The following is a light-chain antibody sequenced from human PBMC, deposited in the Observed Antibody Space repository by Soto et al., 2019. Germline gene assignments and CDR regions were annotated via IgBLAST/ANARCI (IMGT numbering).Light chain of an antibody. J-gene: IGKJ4*01. CDR2: GAS. CDR3: QQYNNWPPPLT. CDR1: QSVSSN. Sequence: EIVMTQSAATLSVSPGERATLSYRASQSVSSNLAWYQQKPGQAPRLLIYGASTRATGIPARFSGSGYGTEFTLTISGLQSEDFAVYYCQQYNNWPPPLTFGGGTKVEIK. V-gene: IGKV3-15*01.